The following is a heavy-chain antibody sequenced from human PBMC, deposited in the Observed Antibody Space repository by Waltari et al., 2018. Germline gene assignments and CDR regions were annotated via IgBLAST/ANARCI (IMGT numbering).Heavy chain of an antibody. CDR1: GGSFGVYY. CDR2: INHSGST. J-gene: IGHJ6*02. CDR3: ARFRGIAARRGYYYGMDV. D-gene: IGHD6-6*01. V-gene: IGHV4-34*01. Sequence: QVQLQQWGAGLLKPSETLSLPCAVYGGSFGVYYWSWIRQPPGKGLEWIGEINHSGSTNYNPSLKSRVTISVDTSKNQFSLKLSSVTAADTAVYYCARFRGIAARRGYYYGMDVWGQGTTVTVSS.